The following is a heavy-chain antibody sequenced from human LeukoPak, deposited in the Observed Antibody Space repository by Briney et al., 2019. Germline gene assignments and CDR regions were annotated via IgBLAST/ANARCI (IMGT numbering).Heavy chain of an antibody. CDR1: GYTFTSYD. V-gene: IGHV1-69*04. CDR2: IIPILGIA. Sequence: SVRVSCKASGYTFTSYDINWVRQATGQGLEWMGRIIPILGIANYAQKFQGRVTITADKSTSTAYMELSSLRSEDTAVYYCAIQDSSKNYWGQGTLVTVSS. D-gene: IGHD3-22*01. CDR3: AIQDSSKNY. J-gene: IGHJ4*02.